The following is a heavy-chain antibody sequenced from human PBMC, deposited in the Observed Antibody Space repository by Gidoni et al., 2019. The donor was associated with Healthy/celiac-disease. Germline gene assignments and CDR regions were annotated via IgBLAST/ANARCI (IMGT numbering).Heavy chain of an antibody. D-gene: IGHD3-3*01. Sequence: QVQLVESGGGVVQPGRSLRLSCAASGFTFSSYGMHWVRPAPGKGLEWVAVISYDGSNKYYADSVKGRFTISRDNSKNTLYLQMNSLRAEDTAVYYCAKDSRDYDFWSGYSMDYWGQGTLVTVSS. CDR2: ISYDGSNK. CDR3: AKDSRDYDFWSGYSMDY. J-gene: IGHJ4*02. CDR1: GFTFSSYG. V-gene: IGHV3-30*18.